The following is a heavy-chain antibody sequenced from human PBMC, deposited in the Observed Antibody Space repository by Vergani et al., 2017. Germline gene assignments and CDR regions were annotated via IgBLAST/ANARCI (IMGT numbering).Heavy chain of an antibody. CDR2: INHSGST. V-gene: IGHV4-34*01. D-gene: IGHD3-16*02. J-gene: IGHJ4*02. CDR3: ARRVRLGELSLEADY. Sequence: QVQLQQWGAGLLKPSETLSLTCAVYGGSFSGYYWSWIRQPPGKGLEWIGEINHSGSTNYNPSLKSRVTISVDTSKNQLSLKLSSVTAADTAVYYCARRVRLGELSLEADYWGQGTLVTVSS. CDR1: GGSFSGYY.